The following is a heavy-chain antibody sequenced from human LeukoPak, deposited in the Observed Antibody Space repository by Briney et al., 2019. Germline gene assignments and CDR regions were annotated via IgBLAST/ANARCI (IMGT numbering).Heavy chain of an antibody. CDR3: ARDYGNTLGY. CDR2: IIPIFGTA. J-gene: IGHJ4*02. Sequence: ASVKVSRKASGGTFSSYAISWVRQAPGQGLEWMGGIIPIFGTANYAQKFQGRVTITADESTSTAYMELSSLRSEDTAVYYCARDYGNTLGYWGQGTLVTVSS. CDR1: GGTFSSYA. V-gene: IGHV1-69*13. D-gene: IGHD1/OR15-1a*01.